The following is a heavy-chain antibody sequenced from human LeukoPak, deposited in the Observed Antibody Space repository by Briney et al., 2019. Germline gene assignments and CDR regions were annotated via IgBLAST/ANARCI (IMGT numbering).Heavy chain of an antibody. CDR3: ARGPAYGIHTRNWYFDL. CDR2: INAGNGNT. Sequence: GASVKVSCKASGYTFTSYAMHWVRQAPGQRLEWMGWINAGNGNTKYSQEFQGRVTITRDTSASTAYMELSSLRSEDMAVYYCARGPAYGIHTRNWYFDLWGRGTLVTVSS. CDR1: GYTFTSYA. V-gene: IGHV1-3*03. J-gene: IGHJ2*01. D-gene: IGHD2-8*01.